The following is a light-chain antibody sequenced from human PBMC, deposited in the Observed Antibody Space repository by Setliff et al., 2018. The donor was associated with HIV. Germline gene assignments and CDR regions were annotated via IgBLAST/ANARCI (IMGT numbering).Light chain of an antibody. CDR3: TSYTTSRTVV. Sequence: SALAQPASVSGSPGQSITISCTGTSSDVGGYNYVSWYQQHPGKVPKVMIYDVTNRPSGVSNRFSGSKSGNTASLTISGLQAEDEADYYCTSYTTSRTVVFGGGTKVTVL. CDR1: SSDVGGYNY. V-gene: IGLV2-14*01. CDR2: DVT. J-gene: IGLJ2*01.